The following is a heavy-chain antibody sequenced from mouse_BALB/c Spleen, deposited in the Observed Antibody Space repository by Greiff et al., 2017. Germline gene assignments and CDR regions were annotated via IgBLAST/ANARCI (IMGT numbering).Heavy chain of an antibody. CDR2: ISSGGSYT. Sequence: EVQGVESGGGLVKPGGSLKLSCAASGFTFSSYAMSWVRQSPEKRLEWVAEISSGGSYTYYPDTVTGRFTISRDNAKNTLYLEMSSLRSEDTAMYYCARLYDGYYYAMDYWGQGTSVTVSS. V-gene: IGHV5-9-4*01. J-gene: IGHJ4*01. CDR3: ARLYDGYYYAMDY. D-gene: IGHD2-3*01. CDR1: GFTFSSYA.